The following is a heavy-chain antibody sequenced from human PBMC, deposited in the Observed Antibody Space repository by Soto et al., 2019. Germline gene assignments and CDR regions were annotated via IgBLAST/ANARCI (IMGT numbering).Heavy chain of an antibody. V-gene: IGHV4-39*01. CDR2: INYSGST. J-gene: IGHJ4*02. CDR1: GASISSNNFY. CDR3: VRHRRIQTYFYFDY. Sequence: SETLSLTCTVSGASISSNNFYWGWIRQPPGKGLEWIGSINYSGSTYYSPSLKSRVTISVDTSKNQFSLKLTSVTAADTAVYSCVRHRRIQTYFYFDYWGQGTLVTVSS. D-gene: IGHD5-18*01.